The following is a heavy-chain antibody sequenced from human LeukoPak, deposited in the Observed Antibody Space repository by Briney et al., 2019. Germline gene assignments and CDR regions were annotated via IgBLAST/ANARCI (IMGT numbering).Heavy chain of an antibody. CDR3: ARDYGDYYYYYGMDV. J-gene: IGHJ6*02. CDR1: GFTFSSYS. Sequence: PGGSLRLSCAASGFTFSSYSMNWVRQAPGKGLEWVSAISSSSSYIYYADSVKGRFTISRDNAKNTLYLQMHSLRAEDTAVYYCARDYGDYYYYYGMDVWGQGTTVTVSS. CDR2: ISSSSSYI. D-gene: IGHD4-17*01. V-gene: IGHV3-21*01.